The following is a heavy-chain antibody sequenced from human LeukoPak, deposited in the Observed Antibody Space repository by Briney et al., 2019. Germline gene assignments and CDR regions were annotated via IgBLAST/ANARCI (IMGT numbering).Heavy chain of an antibody. CDR2: IDSRGTYI. J-gene: IGHJ4*02. CDR1: GFTFSTYA. CDR3: ARDSGRSGSLDY. V-gene: IGHV3-21*05. D-gene: IGHD5-12*01. Sequence: GGTLRLSCAASGFTFSTYAMKWVRQAPGKGLEWVSHIDSRGTYILYADSAKGRLTISRDNAKNYLYLQVSSLRAEDTAVYYCARDSGRSGSLDYWGQGTLVSVSS.